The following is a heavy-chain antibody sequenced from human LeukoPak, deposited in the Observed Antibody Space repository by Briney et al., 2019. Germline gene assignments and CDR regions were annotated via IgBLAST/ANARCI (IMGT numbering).Heavy chain of an antibody. CDR1: GFTLGSYM. D-gene: IGHD5-24*01. CDR2: ITSGGSI. Sequence: GGSLRLSCAASGFTLGSYMMSWVRQAPAKGLEWVSTITSGGSIYYADSVRGRFTISRDNSKNTLYLQMNSLRAEDTAVYYCAKDPRVGSRVATPCHWGQGTLVTVSS. CDR3: AKDPRVGSRVATPCH. V-gene: IGHV3-23*01. J-gene: IGHJ4*02.